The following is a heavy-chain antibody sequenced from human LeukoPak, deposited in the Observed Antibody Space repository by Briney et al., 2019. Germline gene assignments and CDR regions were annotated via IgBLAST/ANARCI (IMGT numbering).Heavy chain of an antibody. J-gene: IGHJ4*02. CDR3: AGGRVGATHDY. Sequence: GASVKVSCKASGGTFSSYAISWVRQAPGQGLEWMGGIIPIFGTANYAQKFQGRVTITADESTSTAYMELSSLRSEDTAVYYCAGGRVGATHDYWGQGTLVTVSS. CDR2: IIPIFGTA. D-gene: IGHD1-26*01. CDR1: GGTFSSYA. V-gene: IGHV1-69*13.